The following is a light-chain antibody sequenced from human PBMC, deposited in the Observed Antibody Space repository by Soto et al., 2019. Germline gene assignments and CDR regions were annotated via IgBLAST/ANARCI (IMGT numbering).Light chain of an antibody. J-gene: IGLJ1*01. CDR2: EVS. CDR1: SSDVGGYNY. CDR3: SSYGGNINYG. Sequence: QSALTQPPSASGSPGQSVTISCTGTSSDVGGYNYVSWYQQHPGKAPKLMIYEVSKRPSGVPDRFSGSKSGNTASLTVSGLQAEDGADYYCSSYGGNINYGFGTGTKVTVL. V-gene: IGLV2-8*01.